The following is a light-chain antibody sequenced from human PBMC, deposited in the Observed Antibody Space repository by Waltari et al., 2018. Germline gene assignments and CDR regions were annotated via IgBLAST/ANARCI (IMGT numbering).Light chain of an antibody. Sequence: QSALTQPASVSGSPGQSITISCTGTRSDVGAYKYVSWYQQHPGKAPKLIIFDVSSRPSGVSNRFSGSKSGNTASLTISGLQGEDEAHYFCSSYTSISTVLFGGGTKLTVL. CDR3: SSYTSISTVL. CDR2: DVS. CDR1: RSDVGAYKY. V-gene: IGLV2-14*03. J-gene: IGLJ2*01.